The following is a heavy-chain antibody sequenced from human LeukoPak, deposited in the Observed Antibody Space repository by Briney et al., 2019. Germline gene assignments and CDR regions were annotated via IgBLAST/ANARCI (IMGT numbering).Heavy chain of an antibody. CDR3: ARDTYGSGWYWDY. Sequence: SETLSLTCTVSGYSISSGYYWGWIRQPPGKGLEWIGSIYHSGSTYYNPSLKSRVTISVDTSKNQFSLKLSSVTAADTAVYYCARDTYGSGWYWDYWGQGTLVTVSS. J-gene: IGHJ4*02. CDR1: GYSISSGYY. V-gene: IGHV4-38-2*02. CDR2: IYHSGST. D-gene: IGHD6-19*01.